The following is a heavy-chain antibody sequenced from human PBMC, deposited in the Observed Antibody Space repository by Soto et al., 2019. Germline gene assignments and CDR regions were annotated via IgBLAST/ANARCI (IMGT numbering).Heavy chain of an antibody. CDR2: ISSSSSYI. V-gene: IGHV3-21*01. D-gene: IGHD2-8*01. CDR3: ARALPEGDIVLMVYAPNDY. CDR1: GFTFSSYS. Sequence: GGSLRLSCAASGFTFSSYSMNWVRQAPGKGLEWVSSISSSSSYIYYADSVKGRFTISRDNAKNSLYLQMNSLRAEDSAVYYCARALPEGDIVLMVYAPNDYWGQGTLVTVSS. J-gene: IGHJ4*02.